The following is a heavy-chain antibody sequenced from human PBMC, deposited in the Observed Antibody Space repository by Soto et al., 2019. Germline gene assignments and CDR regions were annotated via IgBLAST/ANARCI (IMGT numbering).Heavy chain of an antibody. CDR1: GYSFTTYW. CDR2: IYPGDSDI. D-gene: IGHD3-22*01. Sequence: GESLKISCKGSGYSFTTYWIGWVRQMPGKGLEWMGVIYPGDSDIRFSPSFQGQVTISADMSLSTAYLQWSSLRVSDTAMYYCARQAYRYDTNSFGRWGQGTLVTVSS. CDR3: ARQAYRYDTNSFGR. V-gene: IGHV5-51*01. J-gene: IGHJ4*02.